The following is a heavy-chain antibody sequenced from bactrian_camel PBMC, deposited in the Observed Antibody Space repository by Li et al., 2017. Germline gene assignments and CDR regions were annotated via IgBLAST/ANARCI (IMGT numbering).Heavy chain of an antibody. CDR1: GYTYSSYY. V-gene: IGHV3-2*01. CDR2: VNSDGRST. CDR3: APSEVWVGYGEYNY. J-gene: IGHJ4*01. D-gene: IGHD3*01. Sequence: HVQLVESGGGSVQAGESLRLSCVDSGYTYSSYYMSWVRQAPGKGLEWVSSVNSDGRSTLYQDSVKGRFTISKDNAKNTVYLQMNSLKSEDTALYYCAPSEVWVGYGEYNYWGQGTQVTVS.